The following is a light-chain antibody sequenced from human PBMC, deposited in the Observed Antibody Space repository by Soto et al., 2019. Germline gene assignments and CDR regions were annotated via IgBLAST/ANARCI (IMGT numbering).Light chain of an antibody. CDR1: QSVNSY. V-gene: IGKV3-11*01. CDR2: DAS. CDR3: QQRSNLLT. J-gene: IGKJ4*01. Sequence: EIVLTQSPATLSLSPGERATLSCRASQSVNSYLAWYQQRPGQAPRLLIYDASNRATGIPARFSGSGSGTDFTLTISSLEPEDFAVYYCQQRSNLLTFGGGTKV.